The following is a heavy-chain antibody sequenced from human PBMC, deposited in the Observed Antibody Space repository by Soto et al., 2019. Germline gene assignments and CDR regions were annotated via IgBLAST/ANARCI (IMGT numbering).Heavy chain of an antibody. CDR1: GFTFNNAW. CDR2: IKSVTDGGTA. V-gene: IGHV3-15*07. J-gene: IGHJ4*02. D-gene: IGHD5-12*01. Sequence: EVQLVESGGDLVKPGASLRLSCAASGFTFNNAWMNWVRQAPGKGLEWVGRIKSVTDGGTAEYTAPVKGRFTISRDDSKNTLYLQMNSLKTEDTAVYYCTTELDGSPNYWGQGTLVTVSS. CDR3: TTELDGSPNY.